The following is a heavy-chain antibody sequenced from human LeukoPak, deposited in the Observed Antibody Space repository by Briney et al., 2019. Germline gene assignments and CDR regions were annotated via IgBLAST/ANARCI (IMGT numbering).Heavy chain of an antibody. Sequence: ASVKVSCKASGYTFTSYYMHWVRQAPGQGLEWMGIINPSGGSTSYAQKFQSRVTMTRDTSTSTVYMELRSLRSDDTAVYSCARDLDGGNSDYYYYYYMDVWGKGTTVTVSS. CDR2: INPSGGST. CDR3: ARDLDGGNSDYYYYYYMDV. J-gene: IGHJ6*03. CDR1: GYTFTSYY. V-gene: IGHV1-46*01. D-gene: IGHD4-23*01.